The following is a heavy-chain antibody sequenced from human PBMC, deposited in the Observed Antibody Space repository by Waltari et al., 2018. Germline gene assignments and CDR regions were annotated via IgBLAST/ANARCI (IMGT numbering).Heavy chain of an antibody. CDR1: GDSVGDSSFY. D-gene: IGHD3-9*01. Sequence: QLQLQESGPGLVKPSETLSLTCTVSGDSVGDSSFYWAWIRQPPGKGLEWIGTIHYGGDNYDNPSLTSRVTISVDTSKNHFSIKLTSLTAADTAVYYCAREYTGYLRLDPWGQGTLVTVSS. J-gene: IGHJ5*02. V-gene: IGHV4-39*07. CDR3: AREYTGYLRLDP. CDR2: IHYGGDN.